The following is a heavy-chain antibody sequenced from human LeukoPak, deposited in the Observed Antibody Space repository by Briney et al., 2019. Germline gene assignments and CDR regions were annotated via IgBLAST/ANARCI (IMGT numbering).Heavy chain of an antibody. D-gene: IGHD4-23*01. CDR2: VDSTGST. Sequence: SETLSLTCTVSGASISSAFYYWSWIRQPAGKGLEWIGRVDSTGSTNYNPSLSSRVTISVTSRIQFSLRLNSVTAADTAVYYCARVGETGGNSGGWFDPWGQGTLVTVSS. V-gene: IGHV4-61*02. CDR1: GASISSAFYY. J-gene: IGHJ5*02. CDR3: ARVGETGGNSGGWFDP.